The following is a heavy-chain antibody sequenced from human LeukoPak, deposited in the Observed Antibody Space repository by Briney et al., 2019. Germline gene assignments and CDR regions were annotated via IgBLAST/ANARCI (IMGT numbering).Heavy chain of an antibody. CDR2: IVGNGGGI. CDR3: AKDMIPDGRYSIDY. V-gene: IGHV3-23*01. CDR1: GFTFSTYA. Sequence: GGSLRLSCTASGFTFSTYAMNWVRQAPGKGLEWVAVIVGNGGGIHYADSVEGRFTISRDNYKNIVYLQMNSLRAEDAAVYYCAKDMIPDGRYSIDYWGQGTLVTVSS. J-gene: IGHJ4*02. D-gene: IGHD3-16*02.